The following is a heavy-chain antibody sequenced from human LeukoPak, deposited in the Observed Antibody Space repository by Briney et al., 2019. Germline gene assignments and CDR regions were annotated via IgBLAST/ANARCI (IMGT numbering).Heavy chain of an antibody. CDR1: GYTFTSYY. D-gene: IGHD2-2*01. Sequence: ASVKVSCKASGYTFTSYYMHWVRQAPGQGLEWMGIINPSGGSTSYAQKFQGRVTMTRDMSTSTVYMELSSLRSEDTAVYYCARDLGGGYCSSTSCNWFDPWGQGTLVTVSS. V-gene: IGHV1-46*01. CDR2: INPSGGST. CDR3: ARDLGGGYCSSTSCNWFDP. J-gene: IGHJ5*02.